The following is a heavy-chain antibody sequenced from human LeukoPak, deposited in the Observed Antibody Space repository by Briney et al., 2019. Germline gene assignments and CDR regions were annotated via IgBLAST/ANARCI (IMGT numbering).Heavy chain of an antibody. Sequence: SETLSLTCAVSGGSFSGYYWTWIRQPPGEGLEWIGEINHSGSANYNPSLKSRVTISVDTSKNQVSLKLSSVTAADTAVYYCARHTNYYDSSGLDYWGQGTLATVSS. J-gene: IGHJ4*02. V-gene: IGHV4-34*01. D-gene: IGHD3-22*01. CDR2: INHSGSA. CDR3: ARHTNYYDSSGLDY. CDR1: GGSFSGYY.